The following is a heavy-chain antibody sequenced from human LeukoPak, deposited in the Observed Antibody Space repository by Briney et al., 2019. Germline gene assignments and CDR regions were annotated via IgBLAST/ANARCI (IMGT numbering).Heavy chain of an antibody. D-gene: IGHD2-21*02. V-gene: IGHV4-39*01. CDR2: VYYRGTT. CDR3: VRLVSGATAILPPYYFYMDV. CDR1: GDSISRSNYY. J-gene: IGHJ6*03. Sequence: KSSETLSLTCTVSGDSISRSNYYWGWIRQSPEKGLEWIDNVYYRGTTFYSPSLKSRVTISVDLSKNQFYLALNSVAAADTAVYYCVRLVSGATAILPPYYFYMDVWGKGTTVTVTS.